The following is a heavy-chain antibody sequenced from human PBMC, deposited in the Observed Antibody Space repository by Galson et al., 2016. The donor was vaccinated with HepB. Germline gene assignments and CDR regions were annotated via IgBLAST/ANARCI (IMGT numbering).Heavy chain of an antibody. CDR1: GLTFSNYP. D-gene: IGHD4-23*01. J-gene: IGHJ5*02. V-gene: IGHV3-23*01. CDR2: ISVGGGDT. Sequence: SLRLSCADSGLTFSNYPMNWVRQAPGKGLEWVSTISVGGGDTYYADSLRGRFTISRDDSKKTLYLQMRSLRAEDTAVYYCANIPRPRWSLWFDPWGQGTLVTVSS. CDR3: ANIPRPRWSLWFDP.